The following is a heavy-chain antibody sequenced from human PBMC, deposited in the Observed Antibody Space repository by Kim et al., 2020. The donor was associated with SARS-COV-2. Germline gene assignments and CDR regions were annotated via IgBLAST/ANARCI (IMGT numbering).Heavy chain of an antibody. J-gene: IGHJ4*02. CDR1: GYTFTSYG. CDR3: ARAGSIVGATTVDY. CDR2: ISAYNGNT. Sequence: ASVKVSCKASGYTFTSYGIRWVRQAPGQGLEWMGWISAYNGNTKYSQKLQGRVTITTDTSTSTAYMELRSLRSDDTAVYYCARAGSIVGATTVDYWGQGTLVTVSS. D-gene: IGHD1-26*01. V-gene: IGHV1-18*01.